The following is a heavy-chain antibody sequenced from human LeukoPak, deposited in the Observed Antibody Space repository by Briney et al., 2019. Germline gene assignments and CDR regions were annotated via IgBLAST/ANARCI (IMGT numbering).Heavy chain of an antibody. CDR3: ARRTTSVAFDI. CDR1: GGSFSSYG. Sequence: AWVKVSCKASGGSFSSYGISWVRQAPGQGLEWVGRIIPIFGTANYAQKFQDRVNITADKSTSIVYMELSSLRSEDTAVYYCARRTTSVAFDIWGQGTMVTVSS. CDR2: IIPIFGTA. J-gene: IGHJ3*02. V-gene: IGHV1-69*06. D-gene: IGHD2-2*01.